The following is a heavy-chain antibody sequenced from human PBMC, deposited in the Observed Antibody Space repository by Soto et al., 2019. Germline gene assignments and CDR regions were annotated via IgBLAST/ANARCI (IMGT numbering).Heavy chain of an antibody. Sequence: QVQLVESGGGVVQPGRSLRLSCAASGFTFNSYGMHWVRQAPGKGLEWVAVISYDGSNKYYADSVKGRFTISRDNSKNTLYLQMNSLRAEDTAVYYCAKGIQLWKNYYYGMDVWGQGTTVTVSS. J-gene: IGHJ6*02. CDR2: ISYDGSNK. CDR1: GFTFNSYG. CDR3: AKGIQLWKNYYYGMDV. D-gene: IGHD5-18*01. V-gene: IGHV3-30*18.